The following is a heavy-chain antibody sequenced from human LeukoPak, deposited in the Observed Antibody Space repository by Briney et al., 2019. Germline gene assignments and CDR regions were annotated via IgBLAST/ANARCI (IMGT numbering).Heavy chain of an antibody. CDR3: ARLRHYGDYEAQENY. Sequence: SVKVSCKASVGIYSSYAISGVRQAPGQGLEWVGGIFPIFGTANYAQRFQGRVTITADESTSTAYMELSSLRSEDTAVYYCARLRHYGDYEAQENYWGQGTLVTVSS. D-gene: IGHD4-17*01. CDR1: VGIYSSYA. V-gene: IGHV1-69*13. CDR2: IFPIFGTA. J-gene: IGHJ4*02.